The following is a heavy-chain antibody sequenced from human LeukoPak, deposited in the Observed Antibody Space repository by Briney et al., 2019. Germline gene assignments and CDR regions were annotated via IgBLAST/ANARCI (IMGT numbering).Heavy chain of an antibody. Sequence: ASVKVSCKASGYTFTSYYMHWVRQAPGQGLEWMGIINPSGGSTSYAQKFQGRVTMTRDTSTSTVYMELSSLRSEDTAVYYCARDGGQWLVHNWFDPWGQGTLVTVSS. CDR3: ARDGGQWLVHNWFDP. J-gene: IGHJ5*02. D-gene: IGHD6-19*01. CDR2: INPSGGST. V-gene: IGHV1-46*01. CDR1: GYTFTSYY.